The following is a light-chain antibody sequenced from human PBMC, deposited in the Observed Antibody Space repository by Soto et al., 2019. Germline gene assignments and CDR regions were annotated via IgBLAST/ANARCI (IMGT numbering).Light chain of an antibody. CDR3: CSYAGSYTFGV. J-gene: IGLJ1*01. CDR2: DVS. V-gene: IGLV2-11*01. Sequence: QSALTQPRSVSGSPGQSVTISCTGTSSDVGGYNYVSWYQQHPGKAPKLMIYDVSKRPSGVPDRFSGSKSGNTPSLTISGLQAEDEADYYCCSYAGSYTFGVFGTGTKLTFL. CDR1: SSDVGGYNY.